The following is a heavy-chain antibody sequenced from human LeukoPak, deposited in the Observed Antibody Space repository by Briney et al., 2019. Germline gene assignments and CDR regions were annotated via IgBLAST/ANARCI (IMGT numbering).Heavy chain of an antibody. V-gene: IGHV3-23*01. Sequence: GGSLRLSCAASGFTFSSCAMTWVRQAPGKGLEWVSAIRGSGGSTYYTDSVKGWFTISRDSSKNTLYLQMNSLRAEDTAVYYCAKGDIGGSIYYYMDVWGKGTTVTVSS. J-gene: IGHJ6*03. D-gene: IGHD1-26*01. CDR2: IRGSGGST. CDR3: AKGDIGGSIYYYMDV. CDR1: GFTFSSCA.